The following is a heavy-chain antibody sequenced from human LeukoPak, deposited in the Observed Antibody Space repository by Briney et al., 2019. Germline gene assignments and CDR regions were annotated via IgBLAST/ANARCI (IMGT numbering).Heavy chain of an antibody. J-gene: IGHJ4*02. D-gene: IGHD3-10*01. CDR1: GFTFSSYA. CDR2: ISSSSSTI. V-gene: IGHV3-48*04. CDR3: ARSPRIRGETGDYFDY. Sequence: PGGSLRLSCAASGFTFSSYAMSWVRQAPGKGLEWVSAISSSSSTIYYADSVKGRFTISRDNAKNSLYLQMNSLRAEDTAVYYCARSPRIRGETGDYFDYWGQGTLVTVSS.